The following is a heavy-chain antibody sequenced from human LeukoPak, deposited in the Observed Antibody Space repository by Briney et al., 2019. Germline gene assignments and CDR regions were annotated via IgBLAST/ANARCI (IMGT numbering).Heavy chain of an antibody. J-gene: IGHJ6*03. V-gene: IGHV4-30-4*08. D-gene: IGHD3-3*01. Sequence: SETLSLTCTVSGGSISSGDYYWSWIRQPPGKGLEWIGYIYYSGSTYYNPSLKSRVTISVDTSKNQFSLKLSSVTAADTAVYYCARRLYDFWSGYYYYMDVWGKGTTVTVSS. CDR1: GGSISSGDYY. CDR2: IYYSGST. CDR3: ARRLYDFWSGYYYYMDV.